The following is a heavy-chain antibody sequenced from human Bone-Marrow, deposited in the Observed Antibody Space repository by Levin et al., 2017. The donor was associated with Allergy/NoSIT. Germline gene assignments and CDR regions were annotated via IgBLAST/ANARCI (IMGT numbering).Heavy chain of an antibody. D-gene: IGHD6-13*01. CDR3: ARDRGYTTFDL. CDR1: AVTFDTYW. Sequence: GGSLRLSCVVSAVTFDTYWMTWIRQAPGKGLEWVADIKEDGSERYYMDSVKGRFTISRDNTKNSLYPQMTSLRVEDTAVFYCARDRGYTTFDLWGHGTLVTVSS. CDR2: IKEDGSER. V-gene: IGHV3-7*01. J-gene: IGHJ2*01.